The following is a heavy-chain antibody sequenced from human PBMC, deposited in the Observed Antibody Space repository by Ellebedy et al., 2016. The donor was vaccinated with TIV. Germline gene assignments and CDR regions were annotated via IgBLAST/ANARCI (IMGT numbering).Heavy chain of an antibody. CDR3: ARWYDSSGRYYFDY. V-gene: IGHV3-21*01. CDR1: GFTFSSYS. J-gene: IGHJ4*02. Sequence: GESLKISCAASGFTFSSYSMNWVRQAPGKGLEWVSSISSSSSYIYYPDSVKGRFTISRDNAKNSLYLQMNSLRAEDTAVYYCARWYDSSGRYYFDYWGQGTLVTVSS. D-gene: IGHD3-22*01. CDR2: ISSSSSYI.